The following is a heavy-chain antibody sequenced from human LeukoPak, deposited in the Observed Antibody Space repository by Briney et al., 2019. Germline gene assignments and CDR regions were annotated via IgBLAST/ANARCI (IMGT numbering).Heavy chain of an antibody. Sequence: TGGSLRLSCAASGFTFSSYGMHWVRQAPGKGLEWVAVISYDGSNKYYADSVKGRFTISRDNSKNTLYLQMNSLRAEDTAVYYCAKETYSSSWYVGYYFDYWGQGTLVTVSS. V-gene: IGHV3-30*18. J-gene: IGHJ4*02. CDR3: AKETYSSSWYVGYYFDY. D-gene: IGHD6-13*01. CDR1: GFTFSSYG. CDR2: ISYDGSNK.